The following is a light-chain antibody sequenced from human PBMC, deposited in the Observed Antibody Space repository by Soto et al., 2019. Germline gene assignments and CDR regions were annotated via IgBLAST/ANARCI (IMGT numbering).Light chain of an antibody. Sequence: IQMTHSPSSLPASVGDRATITCRASQGIRDDLAWYKQKPGRAPRLLIYDASTLQDGVPSRVSGSGSGTEFTLIISGLKAEDFATYYCLQHYSYPFTFGQGTRLEIK. CDR2: DAS. V-gene: IGKV1-6*01. CDR3: LQHYSYPFT. J-gene: IGKJ5*01. CDR1: QGIRDD.